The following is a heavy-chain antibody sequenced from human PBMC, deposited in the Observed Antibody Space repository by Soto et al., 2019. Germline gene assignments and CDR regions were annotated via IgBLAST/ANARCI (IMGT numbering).Heavy chain of an antibody. CDR2: IIPIFGTA. CDR3: ARDPGGYSYGTDDY. J-gene: IGHJ4*02. D-gene: IGHD5-18*01. V-gene: IGHV1-69*13. CDR1: GGTFSSYA. Sequence: GASVKVSCKASGGTFSSYAISWVRQAPGQGLEWMGGIIPIFGTANYAQKLQGRVTITADESTSTAYMELSSLRSEDTAVYYCARDPGGYSYGTDDYWGQGTLVTVSS.